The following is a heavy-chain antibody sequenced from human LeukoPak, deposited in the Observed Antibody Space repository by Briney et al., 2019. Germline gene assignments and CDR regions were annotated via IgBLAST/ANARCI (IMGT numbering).Heavy chain of an antibody. J-gene: IGHJ4*02. V-gene: IGHV3-15*01. CDR3: TTDPVVANWNYDVLNSGFDY. CDR1: GFTFSNAW. CDR2: IKSKTDGGTT. Sequence: GGSLRLSCAASGFTFSNAWMSWVRQAPGKGLEWVGRIKSKTDGGTTDYVAPVKGRFTISRDDSKNTLYLQMNSLKTEDTAVYYCTTDPVVANWNYDVLNSGFDYWGQGTLVTVSS. D-gene: IGHD1-7*01.